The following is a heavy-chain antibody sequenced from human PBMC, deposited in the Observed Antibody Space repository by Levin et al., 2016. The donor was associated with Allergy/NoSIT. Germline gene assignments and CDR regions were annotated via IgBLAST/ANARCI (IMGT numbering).Heavy chain of an antibody. CDR2: ISYDGSNK. CDR3: ARDRGIAAAPSPSYGMDV. J-gene: IGHJ6*02. V-gene: IGHV3-30-3*01. CDR1: GFTFSSYA. Sequence: GGSLRLSCAASGFTFSSYAMHWVRQAPGKGLEWVAVISYDGSNKYYADSVKGRFTISRDNSKNTLYLQMNSLRAEDTAVYYCARDRGIAAAPSPSYGMDVWGQGTTVTVSS. D-gene: IGHD6-13*01.